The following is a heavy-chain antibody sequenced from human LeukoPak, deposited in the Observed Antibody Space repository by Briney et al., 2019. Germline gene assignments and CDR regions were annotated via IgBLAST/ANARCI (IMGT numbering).Heavy chain of an antibody. J-gene: IGHJ6*02. Sequence: SETLSLTRIVSGGSISSYYWSWIRQPPGKGLEWIGYIYYSGSTNYNPSLKSRVTISVDTSKNQFSLKLSSVTAADTAVYYRARVGGTNYYYYGMDVWGQGTTVTVSS. CDR3: ARVGGTNYYYYGMDV. CDR2: IYYSGST. D-gene: IGHD1-1*01. CDR1: GGSISSYY. V-gene: IGHV4-59*01.